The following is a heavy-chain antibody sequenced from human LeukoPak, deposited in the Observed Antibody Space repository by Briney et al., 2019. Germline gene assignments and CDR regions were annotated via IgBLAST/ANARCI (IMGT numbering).Heavy chain of an antibody. CDR1: GGSISSSSYY. V-gene: IGHV4-39*07. J-gene: IGHJ5*01. Sequence: PSETLSLTCTVSGGSISSSSYYWGWIRQPPGKGLEWIGNIYYSGSTYYNPSLKSRVTISLDTSKNQFSLKLSSVTAADTAVYYCARLVIRALDSWGQGILVTVSS. D-gene: IGHD2-8*02. CDR2: IYYSGST. CDR3: ARLVIRALDS.